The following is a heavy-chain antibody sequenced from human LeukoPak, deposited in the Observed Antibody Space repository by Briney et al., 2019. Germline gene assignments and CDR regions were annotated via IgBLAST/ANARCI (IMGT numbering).Heavy chain of an antibody. V-gene: IGHV3-23*01. Sequence: TGGTLRLSCVASGLTFSNFGMSWVRQAPGKGLEWVSAISGSGDSTYYADSVKGRFTISRDNSKNTLYLQMNSLRAEDTAVYYCASGAGLLRYYYYMDVWGKGTTVTISS. CDR1: GLTFSNFG. CDR3: ASGAGLLRYYYYMDV. CDR2: ISGSGDST. J-gene: IGHJ6*03. D-gene: IGHD1-26*01.